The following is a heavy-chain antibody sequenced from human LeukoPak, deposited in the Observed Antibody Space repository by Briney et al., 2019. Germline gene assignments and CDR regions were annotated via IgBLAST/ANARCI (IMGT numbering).Heavy chain of an antibody. Sequence: ASVKVSCKASGYTFTGYYMHWVRQAPGQGLEWMGWINPNSGGTNYAQKFQGRVTMTRDTSISTAYMELSRLGSDDTAVYYCARDPRYSSSSEVEPFDPWGQGTLVTVSS. V-gene: IGHV1-2*02. CDR1: GYTFTGYY. CDR2: INPNSGGT. D-gene: IGHD6-6*01. J-gene: IGHJ5*02. CDR3: ARDPRYSSSSEVEPFDP.